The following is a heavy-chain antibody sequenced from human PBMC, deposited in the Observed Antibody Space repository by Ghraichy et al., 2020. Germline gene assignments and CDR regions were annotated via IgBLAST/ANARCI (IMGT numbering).Heavy chain of an antibody. V-gene: IGHV1-3*01. J-gene: IGHJ4*02. CDR2: INAGNGNT. CDR3: ARYGYSSSSKAYYFDY. D-gene: IGHD6-6*01. Sequence: ASVKVSCKASAYTFTSYAMHWVRQAPGQRLEWMGWINAGNGNTKYSQKFQGRVTITRDTSASTAYMELSSLRSEDTAVYYCARYGYSSSSKAYYFDYWGQGTLVTVSS. CDR1: AYTFTSYA.